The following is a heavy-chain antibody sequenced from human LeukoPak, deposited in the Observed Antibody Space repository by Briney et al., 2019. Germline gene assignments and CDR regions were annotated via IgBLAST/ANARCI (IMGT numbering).Heavy chain of an antibody. CDR3: ARVNWICDY. J-gene: IGHJ4*02. V-gene: IGHV4-34*01. CDR2: INHSGST. CDR1: GGSFSGYY. Sequence: SETLSLTCAVYGGSFSGYYWSWIRQPPGKGLEWIGEINHSGSTNYNPSLKSRVTISVDTSKNHFSLRLSSVTAADTAVYYCARVNWICDYWGQGTLVTVSS. D-gene: IGHD1-20*01.